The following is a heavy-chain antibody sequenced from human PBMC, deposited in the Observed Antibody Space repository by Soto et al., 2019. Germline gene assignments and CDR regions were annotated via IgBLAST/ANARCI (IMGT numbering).Heavy chain of an antibody. V-gene: IGHV4-31*03. CDR3: ARGSSIAGRYYGMDV. J-gene: IGHJ6*02. CDR1: GGSISSGGYY. D-gene: IGHD6-6*01. CDR2: NYYSGIT. Sequence: QVQLQESGPGLVKPSQTLSLTCTVSGGSISSGGYYWTWIRQHPGKGLEWIGYNYYSGITYYNPSLKSRVTISLDTSKNQFSLKLSSVTAADTAVYYCARGSSIAGRYYGMDVWGQGTPVTVSS.